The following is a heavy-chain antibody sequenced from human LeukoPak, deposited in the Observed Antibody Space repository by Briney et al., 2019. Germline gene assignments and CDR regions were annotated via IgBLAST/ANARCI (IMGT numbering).Heavy chain of an antibody. CDR3: AKLITMVRGVIRDY. J-gene: IGHJ4*02. V-gene: IGHV3-23*01. Sequence: GGSLRLSCAASGFTFSSYAMSWVRQAPGKGLEWVSAISGSGGSTYYADSVKGRFTISRDNSKNTLYLQMNSLRAEDTAVYYCAKLITMVRGVIRDYWGQGTLVTVSS. D-gene: IGHD3-10*01. CDR2: ISGSGGST. CDR1: GFTFSSYA.